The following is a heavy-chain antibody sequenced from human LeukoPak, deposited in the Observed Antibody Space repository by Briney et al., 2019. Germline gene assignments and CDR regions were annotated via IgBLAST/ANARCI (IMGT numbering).Heavy chain of an antibody. V-gene: IGHV3-30*02. CDR3: ANTMYSSAWSPFDY. J-gene: IGHJ4*02. CDR1: TFTFSSYG. Sequence: PGGSLRLSCAASTFTFSSYGMHWVRQAPAKGLEWVAFIQYDGNKRYYADSVKGRFTISRDNSKNTLYLQMNSLRPEDTAIYYCANTMYSSAWSPFDYWGRGTLATVSS. D-gene: IGHD6-19*01. CDR2: IQYDGNKR.